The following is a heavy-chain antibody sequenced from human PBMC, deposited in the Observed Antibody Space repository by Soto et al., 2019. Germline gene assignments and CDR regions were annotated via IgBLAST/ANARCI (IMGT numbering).Heavy chain of an antibody. CDR3: AKDVVYGATLFDF. V-gene: IGHV3-23*01. D-gene: IGHD4-17*01. J-gene: IGHJ4*02. Sequence: GGSLRLSCAASGFTFKDFGMAWVRQAPGKGLEWVSTVSGGGEYTHYTDSVNGRFTISRDNSKNTVYLQMSSLRADDAATYYCAKDVVYGATLFDFWGQGTLVTVSS. CDR1: GFTFKDFG. CDR2: VSGGGEYT.